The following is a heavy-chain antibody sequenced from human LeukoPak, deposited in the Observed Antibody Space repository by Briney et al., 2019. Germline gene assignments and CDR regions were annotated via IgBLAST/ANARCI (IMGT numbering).Heavy chain of an antibody. CDR3: AKGPAYGGTAHFDY. CDR1: GVTISSDA. Sequence: GGSLRLSCAASGVTISSDAMSWCRQAPGKGLELVSAISGGGGSTYYADSVTGRFTISRDNSKNTLYLQLNSLSAEDTAVYCCAKGPAYGGTAHFDYWGQGTLVPVSS. CDR2: ISGGGGST. D-gene: IGHD4-23*01. J-gene: IGHJ4*02. V-gene: IGHV3-23*01.